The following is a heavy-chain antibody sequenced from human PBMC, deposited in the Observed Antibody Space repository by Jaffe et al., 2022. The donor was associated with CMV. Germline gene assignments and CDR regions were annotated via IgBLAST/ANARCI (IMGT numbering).Heavy chain of an antibody. Sequence: QVQLQQWGAGLLKPSETLSLTCAVYGGSFSGYYWSWIRQPPGKGLEWIGEINHSGSTNYNPSLKSRVTISVDTSKNQFSLKLSSVTAADTAVYYCARTSSGWYLGVPYYFDYWGQGTLVTVSS. V-gene: IGHV4-34*01. CDR1: GGSFSGYY. CDR3: ARTSSGWYLGVPYYFDY. J-gene: IGHJ4*02. CDR2: INHSGST. D-gene: IGHD6-19*01.